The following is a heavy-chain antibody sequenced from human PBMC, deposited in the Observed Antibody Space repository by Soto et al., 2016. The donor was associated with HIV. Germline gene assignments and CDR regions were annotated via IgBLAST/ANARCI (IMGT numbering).Heavy chain of an antibody. J-gene: IGHJ3*02. V-gene: IGHV1-46*01. D-gene: IGHD3-22*01. CDR2: INPSGGST. CDR3: ARSGVTMIVVVMGPADAFDI. CDR1: GYTFTSYY. Sequence: QVQLVQSGAEVKKPGASVKVSCKASGYTFTSYYMHWVRQAPGQGLEWMGIINPSGGSTSYAQKFQGRVTMTRDTSTSTVYMELSSLRSEDTAVYHCARSGVTMIVVVMGPADAFDIWGQGTMVTVSS.